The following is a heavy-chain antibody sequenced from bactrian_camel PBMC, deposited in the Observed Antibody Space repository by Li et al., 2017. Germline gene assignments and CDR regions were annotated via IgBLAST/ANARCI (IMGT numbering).Heavy chain of an antibody. J-gene: IGHJ7*01. Sequence: HVQLVESGGGSVKTGGSLRLSCVVSGHRYTLCVGWFRQAPGKEREAVAGMDADGTTTYADFVMGRFTISRDNANNTLSLQMNSLEPEDTAMYYCAASLQGRQCLNYGMDYWGKGTQVTVS. V-gene: IGHV3S53*01. CDR2: MDADGTT. CDR1: GHRYTLCV.